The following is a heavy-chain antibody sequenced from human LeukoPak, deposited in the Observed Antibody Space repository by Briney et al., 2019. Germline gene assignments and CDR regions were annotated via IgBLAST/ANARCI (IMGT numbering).Heavy chain of an antibody. Sequence: AASVKVSCKASGYTFTSYGISCVRQAPVQGFECMGWISAYNGNTNYAQKLQGRVTMTTDTSTGTAYMELRSLRSDDTAVYYCARGESAVAFPEGPWGQGTLVTVSS. D-gene: IGHD6-19*01. CDR3: ARGESAVAFPEGP. V-gene: IGHV1-18*01. CDR2: ISAYNGNT. CDR1: GYTFTSYG. J-gene: IGHJ1*01.